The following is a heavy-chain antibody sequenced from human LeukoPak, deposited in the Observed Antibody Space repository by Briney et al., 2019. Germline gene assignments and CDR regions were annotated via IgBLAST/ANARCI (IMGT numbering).Heavy chain of an antibody. V-gene: IGHV4-4*07. D-gene: IGHD6-6*01. CDR1: DDSISDYY. CDR2: IYSSGST. J-gene: IGHJ4*02. CDR3: ARENWRSKSIDFDS. Sequence: SETLSLTCTVSDDSISDYYRGWIRQPPGKGLEWIGRIYSSGSTNFNPSLKSRVTMSVDTSKNQFSLRLSSVTAADTAAYFCARENWRSKSIDFDSWGQGTLVTVSS.